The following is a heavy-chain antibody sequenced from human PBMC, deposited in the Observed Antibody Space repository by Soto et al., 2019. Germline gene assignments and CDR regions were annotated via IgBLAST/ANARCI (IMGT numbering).Heavy chain of an antibody. Sequence: LRLSCAASGFTFRNFGMHWVRQAPGKGLEWVAVISYDGTNKYYADSVKGRFTISRDNSKNTLYLQINSLRAEDTAVYYCAKAVPPFVVVTAPDYWGQGTLVTVSS. V-gene: IGHV3-30*18. CDR2: ISYDGTNK. D-gene: IGHD2-21*02. CDR1: GFTFRNFG. CDR3: AKAVPPFVVVTAPDY. J-gene: IGHJ4*02.